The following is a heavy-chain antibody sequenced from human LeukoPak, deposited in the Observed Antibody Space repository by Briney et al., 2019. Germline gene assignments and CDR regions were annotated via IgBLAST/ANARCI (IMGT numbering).Heavy chain of an antibody. CDR2: ISSSSSYI. J-gene: IGHJ3*02. D-gene: IGHD1/OR15-1a*01. V-gene: IGHV3-21*01. CDR1: GFTFSSYS. Sequence: GGSLRLSCAASGFTFSSYSMNWVRQAPGKGLEWVSSISSSSSYIYYADSVKGRFTISKDNAKNSLYLQMNSLRAEDTAVYYCARDAPWAGTNAFDIWGQGTMVTVSS. CDR3: ARDAPWAGTNAFDI.